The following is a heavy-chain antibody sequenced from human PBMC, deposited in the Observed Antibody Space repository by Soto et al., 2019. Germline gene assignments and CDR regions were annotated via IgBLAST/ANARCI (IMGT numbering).Heavy chain of an antibody. J-gene: IGHJ6*02. Sequence: NLQGRVTMTTDTSTSTAYMELRSLRSDDTAVYYCARDRNYYYAMDVWGQGTTVTVSS. CDR3: ARDRNYYYAMDV. V-gene: IGHV1-18*01.